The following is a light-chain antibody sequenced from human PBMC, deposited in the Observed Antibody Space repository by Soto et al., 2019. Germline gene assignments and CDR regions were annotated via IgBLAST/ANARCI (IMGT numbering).Light chain of an antibody. CDR3: QQSYSTPLS. CDR1: QSISTY. V-gene: IGKV1-39*01. Sequence: DIQMTQSPSSLSASVGDRVTITCRASQSISTYLNWYQQKPGKVPKLLIYAASSLQTGVPSRFSGRGSGTDFTLTISSLQPEDFATYYCQQSYSTPLSFGGGTKVEIK. J-gene: IGKJ4*01. CDR2: AAS.